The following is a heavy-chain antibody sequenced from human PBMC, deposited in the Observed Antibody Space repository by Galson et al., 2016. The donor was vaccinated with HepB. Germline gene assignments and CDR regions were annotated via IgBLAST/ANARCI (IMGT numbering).Heavy chain of an antibody. V-gene: IGHV3-21*01. J-gene: IGHJ6*02. CDR3: AGWYLGYRFYGMDV. CDR1: GFTFSSYS. CDR2: IGSNNRYI. D-gene: IGHD6-19*01. Sequence: SLRLSCAASGFTFSSYSMNWVRQAPGKGLEWVLSIGSNNRYIYYADSVRGRFTISRDNAKRSLYLQMNSLRAEDTAVYYCAGWYLGYRFYGMDVWGQGTTVTVSS.